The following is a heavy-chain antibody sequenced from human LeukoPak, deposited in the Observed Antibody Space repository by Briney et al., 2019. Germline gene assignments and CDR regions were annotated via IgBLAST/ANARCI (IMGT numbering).Heavy chain of an antibody. D-gene: IGHD6-6*01. V-gene: IGHV3-23*01. J-gene: IGHJ4*02. CDR3: ARGGVYSTSAVDY. CDR2: ISGSGGTT. Sequence: GGSLRLSCAASGFTFSSYGMSWVRQAPGKGLEWVSAISGSGGTTYYADSVKGRFTISRDNSKNTLHLQMNSLRAEDTAVYYCARGGVYSTSAVDYWGQGTLVTVSS. CDR1: GFTFSSYG.